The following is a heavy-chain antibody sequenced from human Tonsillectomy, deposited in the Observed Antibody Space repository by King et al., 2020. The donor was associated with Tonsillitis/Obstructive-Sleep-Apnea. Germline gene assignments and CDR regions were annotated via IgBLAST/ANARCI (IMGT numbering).Heavy chain of an antibody. CDR3: ARGADCSSISCHYYYYMDV. CDR2: IAYDGSNK. V-gene: IGHV3-30-3*01. J-gene: IGHJ6*03. Sequence: VQLVESGGGVVQPGRSLRLSCAASGFIFSNHNMHWVRQAPGKGLEWVAVIAYDGSNKYYADSVKGRFTISRDNSKNTLYLQMHSLRAEDTAVYYCARGADCSSISCHYYYYMDVWGKGTTVTVSS. D-gene: IGHD2-2*01. CDR1: GFIFSNHN.